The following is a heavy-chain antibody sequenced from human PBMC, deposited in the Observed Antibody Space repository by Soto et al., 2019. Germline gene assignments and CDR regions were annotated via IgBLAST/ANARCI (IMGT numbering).Heavy chain of an antibody. V-gene: IGHV4-30-2*01. D-gene: IGHD3-22*01. CDR3: ARVDYDTETYYYDH. Sequence: SEILSLTCTVSGGSIRRDAYAWSWIRQPPGKGLEWIGYVYQSGSAYYNPSLESRVTISLDTSRNEFSLKLTSVTAADTAVYFCARVDYDTETYYYDHWGQGTLVTVSS. CDR1: GGSIRRDAYA. CDR2: VYQSGSA. J-gene: IGHJ5*02.